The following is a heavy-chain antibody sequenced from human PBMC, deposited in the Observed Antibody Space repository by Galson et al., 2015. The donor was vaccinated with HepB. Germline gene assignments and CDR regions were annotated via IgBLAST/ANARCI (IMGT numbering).Heavy chain of an antibody. CDR1: GFTFSSSW. D-gene: IGHD2/OR15-2a*01. J-gene: IGHJ4*02. CDR2: INSDESST. CDR3: VRAIGLDFDN. V-gene: IGHV3-74*01. Sequence: SLRLSCAASGFTFSSSWMHWVRQAPGKGQVWVSRINSDESSTSYADSVKGRFTISRDNGKNTLYLQMNSLRAEDTAVYYCVRAIGLDFDNWGQGTLVTVSS.